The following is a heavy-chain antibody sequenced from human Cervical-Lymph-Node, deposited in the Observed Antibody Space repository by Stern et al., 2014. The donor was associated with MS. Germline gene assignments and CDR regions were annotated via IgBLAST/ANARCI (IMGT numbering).Heavy chain of an antibody. CDR1: GFRFTDYY. D-gene: IGHD5-24*01. Sequence: VQLVESGAEVKKPGASVKVSCETSGFRFTDYYIHWVRQAPGHGLEWMGCINPKNGDTHSAQKVQGRFTMTRDTSISTGYMELNSLKSDDTAMYYCGRGIKTFDPWGQGTLVTVSS. CDR3: GRGIKTFDP. J-gene: IGHJ5*02. CDR2: INPKNGDT. V-gene: IGHV1-2*02.